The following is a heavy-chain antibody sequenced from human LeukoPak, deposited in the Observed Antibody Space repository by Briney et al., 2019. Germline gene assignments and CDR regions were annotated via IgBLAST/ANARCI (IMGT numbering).Heavy chain of an antibody. CDR1: GGSFSGYY. V-gene: IGHV4-59*12. J-gene: IGHJ5*02. CDR3: ARVGSYVWGSYRYNNWFDP. Sequence: PSETLSLTCAVYGGSFSGYYWSWIRQPPGKGLEWIGYIYYSGSTSYNPSLKSRVTISVDTSKKQFSLKLSSVTAADTAVYYCARVGSYVWGSYRYNNWFDPWGQGTLVTVSS. CDR2: IYYSGST. D-gene: IGHD3-16*02.